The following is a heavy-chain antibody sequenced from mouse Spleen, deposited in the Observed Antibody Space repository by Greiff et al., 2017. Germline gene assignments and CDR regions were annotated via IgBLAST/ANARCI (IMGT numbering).Heavy chain of an antibody. Sequence: VQLKESGAELVRPGASVKLSCTASGFNIKDDYMHWVKQRPEQGLEWIGWIDPENGDTEYASKFQGKATITADTSSNTAYLQLSSLTSEDTAVYYCTAYYGNYPFDYWGQGTTLTVSS. CDR3: TAYYGNYPFDY. J-gene: IGHJ2*01. V-gene: IGHV14-4*01. CDR1: GFNIKDDY. D-gene: IGHD2-10*01. CDR2: IDPENGDT.